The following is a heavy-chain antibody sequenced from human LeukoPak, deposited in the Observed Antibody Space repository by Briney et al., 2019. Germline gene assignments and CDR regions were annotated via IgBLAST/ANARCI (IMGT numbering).Heavy chain of an antibody. CDR1: GFTFSSY. Sequence: GGSLRLSCAASGFTFSSYMNWVRQAPGKGLEWVSSISSTSSYIYYADSVKGRFTISRDNAKNSLYLQMNSLRADDTAVYYCAKDSVGATYGYWGQGTLVTVSS. CDR3: AKDSVGATYGY. CDR2: ISSTSSYI. V-gene: IGHV3-21*01. J-gene: IGHJ4*02. D-gene: IGHD1-26*01.